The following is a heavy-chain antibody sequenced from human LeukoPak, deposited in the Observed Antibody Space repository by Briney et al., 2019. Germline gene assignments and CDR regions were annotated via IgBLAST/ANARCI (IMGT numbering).Heavy chain of an antibody. CDR2: TSYSRTT. J-gene: IGHJ3*02. D-gene: IGHD6-19*01. Sequence: PSDTLSLTCAVSGASITGHYWNWLRQTPGMRLEWIGYTSYSRTTIYNSYFKGRATMSIDTSKNQLYLNLTSVTATDTAVYYCAKLGHSDGWYLGAFDIWGQGTTVIVSS. V-gene: IGHV4-59*08. CDR1: GASITGHY. CDR3: AKLGHSDGWYLGAFDI.